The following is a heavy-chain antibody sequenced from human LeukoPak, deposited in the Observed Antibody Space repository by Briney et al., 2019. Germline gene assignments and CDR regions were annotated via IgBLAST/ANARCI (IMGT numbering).Heavy chain of an antibody. J-gene: IGHJ4*02. V-gene: IGHV3-7*03. D-gene: IGHD3-22*01. CDR2: INKDGSEK. CDR1: GFTLGKYW. Sequence: GGSLRLSCAASGFTLGKYWMSWVRQAPGKGLEWVANINKDGSEKNYVDSVKGRFTISRDNAKNSLYLQMNSLRAEDTALYHCARDKGYYYDSSGYYHDYWGQGTLVTVSS. CDR3: ARDKGYYYDSSGYYHDY.